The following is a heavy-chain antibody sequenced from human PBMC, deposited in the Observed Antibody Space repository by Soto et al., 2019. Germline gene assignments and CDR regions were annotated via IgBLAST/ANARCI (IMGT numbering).Heavy chain of an antibody. CDR1: GFTFSSYA. D-gene: IGHD2-8*01. CDR2: ISYDGSNK. V-gene: IGHV3-30-3*01. CDR3: ARDALGGCMLY. J-gene: IGHJ4*02. Sequence: QVQLVESGGGVVQPGRSLRLSCAASGFTFSSYAMHWVRQAPGKGLEWVAVISYDGSNKYYADSVKGRFTISRDNSKNTLYLQMNSLRVEDTAVYYCARDALGGCMLYWGQGTLVTVSS.